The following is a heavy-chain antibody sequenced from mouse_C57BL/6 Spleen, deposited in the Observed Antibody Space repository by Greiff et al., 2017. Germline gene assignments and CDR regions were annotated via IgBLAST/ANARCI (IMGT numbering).Heavy chain of an antibody. Sequence: EVKLVESGGGLVKPGGSLKLSCAASGFTFSDYGMHWVRQAPEKGLEWVAYISGGSSTIYYADTVKGRFTISRDNAKTTLFLQMTSLRSEDTAMYYCARDDYDFAYWGQGTLVTVSA. D-gene: IGHD2-4*01. CDR3: ARDDYDFAY. CDR1: GFTFSDYG. CDR2: ISGGSSTI. V-gene: IGHV5-17*01. J-gene: IGHJ3*01.